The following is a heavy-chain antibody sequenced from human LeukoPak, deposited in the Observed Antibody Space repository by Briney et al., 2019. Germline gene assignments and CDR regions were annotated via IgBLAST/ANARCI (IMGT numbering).Heavy chain of an antibody. V-gene: IGHV1-24*01. CDR3: ATGSPGDSSGSFDY. D-gene: IGHD3-22*01. CDR1: GYTLTDLS. Sequence: ASVNDSFKVTGYTLTDLSMHWVRQAPGKGLAGMGGFDPEDGETIYAQKVQGRVTMTEDTSTDTAYMELSSLRSEDTAVYFCATGSPGDSSGSFDYWGQGTLVTVSS. CDR2: FDPEDGET. J-gene: IGHJ4*02.